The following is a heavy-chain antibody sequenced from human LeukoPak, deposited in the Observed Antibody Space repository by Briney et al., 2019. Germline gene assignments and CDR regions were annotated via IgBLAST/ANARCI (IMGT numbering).Heavy chain of an antibody. CDR2: IYTSGST. CDR3: ARVRSSWTLDY. J-gene: IGHJ4*02. D-gene: IGHD6-13*01. CDR1: GGSISSGSYY. Sequence: PSETLSLTCTVSGGSISSGSYYWSWIRQPAGKGLEWIGRIYTSGSTNYNPSLKSRVTISVDTSKNQFPLKLSSVTAADTAVYYCARVRSSWTLDYWGQGTLVTVSS. V-gene: IGHV4-61*02.